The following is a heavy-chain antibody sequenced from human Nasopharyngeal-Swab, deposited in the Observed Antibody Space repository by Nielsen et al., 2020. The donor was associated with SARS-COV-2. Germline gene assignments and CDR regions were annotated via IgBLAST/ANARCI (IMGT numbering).Heavy chain of an antibody. Sequence: SETLSLTCAVYGGSFSGYHWSWIRQHPGKGLEWIGSIYYSGSTYYNPSLKSRVTISVDTSKDQFSLKLSSVTAADTAVYYCARHPANYYDSSGYYLGWGQGTLVTVSS. CDR2: IYYSGST. D-gene: IGHD3-22*01. CDR1: GGSFSGYH. J-gene: IGHJ4*02. V-gene: IGHV4-34*01. CDR3: ARHPANYYDSSGYYLG.